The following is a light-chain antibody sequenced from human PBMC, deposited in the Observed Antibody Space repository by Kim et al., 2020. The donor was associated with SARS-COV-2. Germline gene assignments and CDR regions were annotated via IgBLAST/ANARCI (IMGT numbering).Light chain of an antibody. V-gene: IGLV4-69*01. J-gene: IGLJ3*02. CDR1: SGHSRYA. CDR3: QTWDTGIRV. CDR2: LNTDGSH. Sequence: ASVKLTCTLSSGHSRYAIAWHQQQPEKGPRYLMILNTDGSHTKGDGIPDRFSGSSSGAERYLTISSLQSEDEADYYCQTWDTGIRVFGGGTQLTVL.